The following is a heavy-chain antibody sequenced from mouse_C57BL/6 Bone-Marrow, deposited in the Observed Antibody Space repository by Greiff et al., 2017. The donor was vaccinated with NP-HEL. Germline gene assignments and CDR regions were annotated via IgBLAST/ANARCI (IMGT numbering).Heavy chain of an antibody. CDR3: ARSEYYGSSYHFAY. D-gene: IGHD1-1*01. CDR2: IYIGNGYT. J-gene: IGHJ3*01. CDR1: GYTFTSYG. V-gene: IGHV1-58*01. Sequence: EVKLVESGAELVRPGSSVKMSCKTSGYTFTSYGINWVKQRPGQGLEWIGYIYIGNGYTEYNEKFKGKATLTSDTSSSTAYMQLSSLTSEDSAIYFCARSEYYGSSYHFAYWGQGTLVTVSA.